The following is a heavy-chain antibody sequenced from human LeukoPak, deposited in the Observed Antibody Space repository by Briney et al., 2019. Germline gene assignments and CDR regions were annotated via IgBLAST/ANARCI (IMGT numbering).Heavy chain of an antibody. Sequence: GGSLRLSCAASGFTFSSYAMSWVRQAPGKGLEWVSSISSSGSYIYDADSMKGRFTISRDNAKNSLYLQMNSLRAEDTAVYYCARLSGDYGDYAFDYWGQGTLVTVSS. J-gene: IGHJ4*02. D-gene: IGHD4-17*01. CDR1: GFTFSSYA. V-gene: IGHV3-21*04. CDR3: ARLSGDYGDYAFDY. CDR2: ISSSGSYI.